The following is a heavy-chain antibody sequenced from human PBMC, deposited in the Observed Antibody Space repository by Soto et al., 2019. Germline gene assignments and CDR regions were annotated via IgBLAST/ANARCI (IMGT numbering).Heavy chain of an antibody. D-gene: IGHD6-13*01. CDR3: AKGAGYSSSWLSPSFDY. Sequence: GGSLRLSCAASGCTFSSYAMSWVRQAPGKGLEWVSTISSSGGSTHYADSVKGRFTISRDNSKNTLYLQMNSLRAEDTAVYFCAKGAGYSSSWLSPSFDYWGQGTLVTVSS. J-gene: IGHJ4*02. V-gene: IGHV3-23*01. CDR2: ISSSGGST. CDR1: GCTFSSYA.